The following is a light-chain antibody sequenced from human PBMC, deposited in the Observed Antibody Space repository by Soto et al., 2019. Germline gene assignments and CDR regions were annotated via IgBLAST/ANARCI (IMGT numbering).Light chain of an antibody. CDR1: QSISNY. J-gene: IGKJ5*01. V-gene: IGKV1-39*01. Sequence: DIQMTQSPPSLSASVGDRVTISCRASQSISNYVRWYQQTPGKAPKLLISAASSLQSGVPSRFSGTGSGTDFTLTISGLQPEDSATYFCQQCSVTPITFGQGTRLEI. CDR2: AAS. CDR3: QQCSVTPIT.